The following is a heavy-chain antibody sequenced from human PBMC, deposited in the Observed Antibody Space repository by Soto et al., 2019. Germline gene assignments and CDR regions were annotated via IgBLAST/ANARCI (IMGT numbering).Heavy chain of an antibody. J-gene: IGHJ4*02. Sequence: ASVKVSCKASGYTFTSYGISWVRQAPGQGLEWMGWISAYNGNTNYAQKLQGRVTMTTDTSTSTAYMELRSLRSDDTAVYYCARDRDRITMVRGVIPGDYWGQGTLVTVSS. D-gene: IGHD3-10*01. CDR2: ISAYNGNT. CDR1: GYTFTSYG. V-gene: IGHV1-18*01. CDR3: ARDRDRITMVRGVIPGDY.